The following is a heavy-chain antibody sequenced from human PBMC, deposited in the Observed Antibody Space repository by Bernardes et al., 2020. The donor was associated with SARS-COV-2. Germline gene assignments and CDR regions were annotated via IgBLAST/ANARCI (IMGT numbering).Heavy chain of an antibody. Sequence: GGSLRLSCAASGFTFSNYAMNWVRQAPGKGLEWVSAIFGSGSGAYYADSVKGRFTVSRDNSKNTLYLQMHSLRAEDTAIYYCVKDQGRFGEPVVVWYFDSWGQGTLVTVSS. J-gene: IGHJ4*02. D-gene: IGHD3-16*01. CDR1: GFTFSNYA. CDR3: VKDQGRFGEPVVVWYFDS. V-gene: IGHV3-23*01. CDR2: IFGSGSGA.